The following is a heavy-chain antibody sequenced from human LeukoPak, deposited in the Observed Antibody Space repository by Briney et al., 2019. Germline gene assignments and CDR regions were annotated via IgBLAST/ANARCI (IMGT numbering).Heavy chain of an antibody. CDR2: IFYTGST. J-gene: IGHJ4*02. CDR3: ARHYLGGNYPDYFNH. Sequence: SETLSLTCTVSGDSISSGDNYWSWIRQPPGKGLEWIGYIFYTGSTFYNPSLKSRLSISVDTSQNQFSLRLSSVTAADTALYSCARHYLGGNYPDYFNHWGQGTLVTVSS. V-gene: IGHV4-30-4*01. CDR1: GDSISSGDNY. D-gene: IGHD1-26*01.